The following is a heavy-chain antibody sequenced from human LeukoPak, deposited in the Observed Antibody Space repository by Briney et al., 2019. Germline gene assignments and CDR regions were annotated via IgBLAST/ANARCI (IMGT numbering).Heavy chain of an antibody. D-gene: IGHD5-18*01. Sequence: GGSLRLSCAASGFTVSTNYMSWVRQAPGEGLEWVSVIYSGDTTYYADSVKGRFTISRDNSKNTVYLQMSSLRAEDTAVYYCAAEDTASGPDSAFDIWGQGTMVTVSS. CDR1: GFTVSTNY. V-gene: IGHV3-66*02. CDR3: AAEDTASGPDSAFDI. J-gene: IGHJ3*02. CDR2: IYSGDTT.